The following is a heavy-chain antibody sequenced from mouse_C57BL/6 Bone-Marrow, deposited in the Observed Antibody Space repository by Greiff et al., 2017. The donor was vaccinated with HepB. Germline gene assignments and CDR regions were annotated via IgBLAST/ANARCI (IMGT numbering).Heavy chain of an antibody. D-gene: IGHD1-1*01. V-gene: IGHV14-4*01. CDR2: IDPENGDT. J-gene: IGHJ3*01. Sequence: VQLQQSGAELVRPGASVKLSCTASGFNIKDDYMHWVKQRPEQGLEWIGWIDPENGDTEYASKFQGKATITADTSSNTAYLQLSSLTSEDTAVYYCTPCYYGSSPWFAYWGQGTLVTVSA. CDR1: GFNIKDDY. CDR3: TPCYYGSSPWFAY.